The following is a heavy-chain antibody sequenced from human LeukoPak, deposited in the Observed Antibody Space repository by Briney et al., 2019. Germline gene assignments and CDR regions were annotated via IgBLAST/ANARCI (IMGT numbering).Heavy chain of an antibody. CDR3: SIRLEYYDSSGYYRGYFDY. Sequence: AGGSLRLSCAASGFTVSANYMSWVRPAPGKGREWVSDHYSGGSTYYADSVKGGITISSANSKSTLYLQMKSLSVEDTALYYCSIRLEYYDSSGYYRGYFDYWGQGTLVTVSS. J-gene: IGHJ4*02. CDR1: GFTVSANY. CDR2: HYSGGST. V-gene: IGHV3-53*01. D-gene: IGHD3-22*01.